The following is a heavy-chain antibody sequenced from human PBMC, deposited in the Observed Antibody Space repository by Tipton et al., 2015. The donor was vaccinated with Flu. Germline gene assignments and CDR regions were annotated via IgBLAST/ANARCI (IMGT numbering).Heavy chain of an antibody. CDR2: IWYDGSNK. V-gene: IGHV3-33*01. CDR1: GFTFSSYG. CDR3: ARDLRRTIFGVVTHPYYYYGMDV. D-gene: IGHD3-3*01. J-gene: IGHJ6*02. Sequence: SGFTFSSYGMHWVRQAPGKGLEWVAVIWYDGSNKYYADSVKGRFTISRDNSKNTLYLQMNSLRAEDTAVYYCARDLRRTIFGVVTHPYYYYGMDVWGQGTTVTVSS.